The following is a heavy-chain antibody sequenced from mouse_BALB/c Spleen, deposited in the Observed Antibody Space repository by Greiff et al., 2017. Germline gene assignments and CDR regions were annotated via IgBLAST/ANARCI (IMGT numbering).Heavy chain of an antibody. CDR2: ITPYNDGT. CDR1: GYTFTSYV. Sequence: EVQRVESGPELVKPGASVKMSCKASGYTFTSYVMHWVKQKPGQGLEWIGYITPYNDGTKYNEKFKGKATLTSDKSSSTAYMELSSLTSDDSAVYYCARNFITTVEELYYAMDYWGQGTSVTVSS. D-gene: IGHD1-1*01. V-gene: IGHV1-14*01. CDR3: ARNFITTVEELYYAMDY. J-gene: IGHJ4*01.